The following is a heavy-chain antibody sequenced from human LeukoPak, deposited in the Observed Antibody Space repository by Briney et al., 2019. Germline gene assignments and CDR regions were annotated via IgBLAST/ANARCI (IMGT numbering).Heavy chain of an antibody. CDR1: GFTFDDYG. D-gene: IGHD3-9*01. CDR2: INWNGGST. V-gene: IGHV3-20*04. CDR3: ARARSTGYYVADY. J-gene: IGHJ4*02. Sequence: PGGSLRHSWAASGFTFDDYGMSWVRQAPGKGLEWVSGINWNGGSTGYADSVKGRFTISRGDAKNSLYLQMNSQRAEDTALYYCARARSTGYYVADYWGQGTLVTVSS.